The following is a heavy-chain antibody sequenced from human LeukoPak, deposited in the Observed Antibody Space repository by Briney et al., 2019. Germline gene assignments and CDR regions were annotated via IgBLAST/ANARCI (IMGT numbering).Heavy chain of an antibody. Sequence: SETLSLTCTVSGGSVSSGSYYWSWIRQPPGKGLEWIGYIYYSGSTNYNPSLKSRVTISVDTSKNQFSLELSSVTAADTAVYYCARVLWYDSSGYYNYWYFDLWGRGTLVTVSS. CDR1: GGSVSSGSYY. J-gene: IGHJ2*01. D-gene: IGHD3-22*01. V-gene: IGHV4-61*01. CDR2: IYYSGST. CDR3: ARVLWYDSSGYYNYWYFDL.